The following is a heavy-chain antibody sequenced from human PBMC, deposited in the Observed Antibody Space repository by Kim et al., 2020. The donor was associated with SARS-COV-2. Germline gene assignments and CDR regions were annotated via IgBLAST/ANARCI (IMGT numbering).Heavy chain of an antibody. D-gene: IGHD1-26*01. J-gene: IGHJ6*02. CDR3: ADGRRYYAMDV. CDR1: GFTVSSNY. Sequence: GGSLRLSCAASGFTVSSNYMSWVRQAPGKGLEWVSIIYSGGSTYYADSVKGRFTISRDKSQNTLYLQMNSLRAEDTAVYYCADGRRYYAMDVWGQGTTVTVSS. V-gene: IGHV3-53*01. CDR2: IYSGGST.